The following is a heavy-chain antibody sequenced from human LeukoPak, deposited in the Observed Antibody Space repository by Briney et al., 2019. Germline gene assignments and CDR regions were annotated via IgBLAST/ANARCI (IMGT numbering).Heavy chain of an antibody. Sequence: YWSWIRQHPGKGLEWMGIIYPSDSDTRYSPSFQGQVTISADKSISTAFLQWSSLKASDTAMYYCARHPADYWGQGTLVTVSS. CDR3: ARHPADY. D-gene: IGHD2-2*01. CDR1: YW. CDR2: IYPSDSDT. J-gene: IGHJ4*02. V-gene: IGHV5-51*01.